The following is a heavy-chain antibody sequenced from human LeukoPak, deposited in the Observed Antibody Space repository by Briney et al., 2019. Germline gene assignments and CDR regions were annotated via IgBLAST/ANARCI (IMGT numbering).Heavy chain of an antibody. J-gene: IGHJ4*02. CDR2: ISYDGSNK. V-gene: IGHV3-30*18. Sequence: GGSLRLSCVASGFTFSTYVMHWVRQAPGKGLEWVAVISYDGSNKYYADSVKGRFTISRDNSKNTLYLQMNSLRAEDTAVYYCAKVITYYYDSSGYYPDYWGQGTLVTVSS. CDR1: GFTFSTYV. CDR3: AKVITYYYDSSGYYPDY. D-gene: IGHD3-22*01.